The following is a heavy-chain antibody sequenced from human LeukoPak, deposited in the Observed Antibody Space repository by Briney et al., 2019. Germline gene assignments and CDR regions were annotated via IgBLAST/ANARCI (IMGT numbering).Heavy chain of an antibody. CDR3: ATDFYRGRQFDY. J-gene: IGHJ4*02. Sequence: ASVKVSCKVSGNTFTDLSMNWVRQASGKGLEWMGGFDPEDVETIYAQKFQGRVTMTEDTSTATAYMDLSSLRPDDTAVYYCATDFYRGRQFDYWGQGTLVTVSS. CDR1: GNTFTDLS. D-gene: IGHD2/OR15-2a*01. CDR2: FDPEDVET. V-gene: IGHV1-24*01.